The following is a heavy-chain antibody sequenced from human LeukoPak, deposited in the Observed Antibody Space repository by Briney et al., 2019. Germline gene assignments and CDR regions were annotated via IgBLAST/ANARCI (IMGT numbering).Heavy chain of an antibody. CDR1: GYTFTGYY. Sequence: ASVKVSCKASGYTFTGYYMHWVRQAPGQGLEWMGRINPNSGGTNYAQKFQGSVTMTRDTPISTAYMELSRLRSDDTAVYYCARLGFGRIAAASWGQGTLVTVSS. D-gene: IGHD6-13*01. J-gene: IGHJ5*02. V-gene: IGHV1-2*06. CDR3: ARLGFGRIAAAS. CDR2: INPNSGGT.